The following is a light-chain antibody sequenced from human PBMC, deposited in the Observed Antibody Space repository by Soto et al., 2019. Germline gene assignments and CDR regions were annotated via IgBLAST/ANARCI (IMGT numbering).Light chain of an antibody. J-gene: IGKJ1*01. CDR1: QYVGSN. CDR3: QYQKT. CDR2: DAS. Sequence: EIVMTQSPATLSVSPWEGATLSCRAGQYVGSNLAWYQQKPGQAPRLLIYDASTRAIGIPATFSGSGSGTEFTLTISSLQPEDFAVYYCQYQKTFGQGTKVEIK. V-gene: IGKV3-15*01.